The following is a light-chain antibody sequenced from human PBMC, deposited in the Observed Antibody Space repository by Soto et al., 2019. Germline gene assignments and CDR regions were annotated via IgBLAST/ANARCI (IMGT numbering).Light chain of an antibody. J-gene: IGKJ1*01. V-gene: IGKV1-39*01. Sequence: DIQMTQSPSSLSASAGDRVSITCRARQSITSYLNWYQQRPGKAPKLLIYAASSLQSGAPSRFSGSGSGTEFTLTISSLRPEDFAVYFCQQSYTTPWTFGQGTKVDIK. CDR3: QQSYTTPWT. CDR2: AAS. CDR1: QSITSY.